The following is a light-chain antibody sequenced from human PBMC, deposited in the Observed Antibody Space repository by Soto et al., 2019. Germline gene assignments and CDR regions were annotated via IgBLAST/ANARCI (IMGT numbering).Light chain of an antibody. J-gene: IGLJ1*01. V-gene: IGLV2-14*03. CDR1: SSDVGGYNY. CDR3: SSYTNSSPPYV. CDR2: DVS. Sequence: QSVLTQPASVSGSPGQSITISCTGTSSDVGGYNYVSWYQHHPGKAPKLMVYDVSNRPSGVSNRFSGSKSGNTASLTISGLQAEDEADYYCSSYTNSSPPYVFGTVTKVTVL.